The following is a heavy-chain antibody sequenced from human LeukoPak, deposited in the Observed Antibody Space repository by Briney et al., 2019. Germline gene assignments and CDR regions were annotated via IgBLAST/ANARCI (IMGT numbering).Heavy chain of an antibody. Sequence: HTGGSLRPSCAASGLTFSFSDYGMTWVRQAPGKGLDWVSGITGDGGDTYYADSVKGRFTISRDSSKSTLYLQMNSLRAEDTAVYYCAKGVGFRSGPDYWGQGILVTVSS. CDR2: ITGDGGDT. J-gene: IGHJ4*02. D-gene: IGHD5-12*01. CDR1: GLTFSFSDYG. CDR3: AKGVGFRSGPDY. V-gene: IGHV3-23*01.